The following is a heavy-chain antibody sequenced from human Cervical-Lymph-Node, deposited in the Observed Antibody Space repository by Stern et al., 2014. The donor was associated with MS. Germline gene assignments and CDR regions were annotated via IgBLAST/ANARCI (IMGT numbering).Heavy chain of an antibody. J-gene: IGHJ6*02. CDR3: ARDRLDGDYVYYYGLDV. Sequence: VQLVESGGGVVRPGRSLRLSCATSGFTFSRYAVLWVRQAPGKGLESVSALSYDGSNKFYGDSVKGRFTISRDNSKNTLFHQMNNLRPEDSGVYHCARDRLDGDYVYYYGLDVWGQGTTVTVSS. D-gene: IGHD4-17*01. CDR2: LSYDGSNK. CDR1: GFTFSRYA. V-gene: IGHV3-30*04.